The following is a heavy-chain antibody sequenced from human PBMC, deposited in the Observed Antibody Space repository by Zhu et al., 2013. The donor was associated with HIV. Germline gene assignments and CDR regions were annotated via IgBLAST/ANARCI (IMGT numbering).Heavy chain of an antibody. V-gene: IGHV1-69*01. CDR3: ARGEGSDNTGYWVY. Sequence: QVLLVQSGAELKKPGTSVKVSCKASGGTISNYSITWVRQAPGQGLEWMGGIIPIFGTRNYAQKFQGRVTITADESTNTAYMELSSLRSEDTAVYYCARGEGSDNTGYWVYWGQGTLVTVSS. D-gene: IGHD3-22*01. CDR1: GGTISNYS. J-gene: IGHJ4*02. CDR2: IIPIFGTR.